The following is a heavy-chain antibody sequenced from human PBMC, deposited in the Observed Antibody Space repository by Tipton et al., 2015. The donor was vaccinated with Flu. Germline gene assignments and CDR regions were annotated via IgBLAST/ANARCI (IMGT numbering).Heavy chain of an antibody. CDR3: ARRTFSNYVSEPKNWFDP. CDR1: HFSITSGFF. D-gene: IGHD4-11*01. Sequence: GLVKPSETLSLTCGISHFSITSGFFWGWIRQPPGKGLEWIGNICPGSPYYNPSLRSRVTMSVARSNDQFSLRLTSVTAADTAVYFCARRTFSNYVSEPKNWFDPWGHGTLVTVSS. V-gene: IGHV4-38-2*01. J-gene: IGHJ5*02. CDR2: ICPGSP.